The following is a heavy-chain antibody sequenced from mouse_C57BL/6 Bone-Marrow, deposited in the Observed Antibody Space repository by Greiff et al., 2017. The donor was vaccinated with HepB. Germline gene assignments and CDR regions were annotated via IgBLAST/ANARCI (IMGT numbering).Heavy chain of an antibody. J-gene: IGHJ4*01. CDR3: ARDRTGTGDY. Sequence: EVNVVESGGGLVKPGGSLKLSCAASGFTFSSYTMSWVRQTPEKRLEWVATISDGGSYTYYPDNVKGRFPISRDNAKNNLYLQMSHLKSEDTAMYYCARDRTGTGDYWGQGTSVTVSS. CDR2: ISDGGSYT. CDR1: GFTFSSYT. D-gene: IGHD3-3*01. V-gene: IGHV5-4*01.